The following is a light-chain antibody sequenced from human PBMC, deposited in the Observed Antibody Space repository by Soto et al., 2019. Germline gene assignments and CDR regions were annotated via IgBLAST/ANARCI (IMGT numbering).Light chain of an antibody. J-gene: IGKJ3*01. CDR2: DAS. V-gene: IGKV3-11*01. CDR1: QSVRSS. CDR3: QQRSNWPPEVT. Sequence: EIVLTQSPDTLSLSPGERATLSCRASQSVRSSLAWYQQKPGQAPRLLIYDASNRATGIPARFSGSGSGTDLPLTISSLELEDFAVYYCQQRSNWPPEVTFGPGTKVDIK.